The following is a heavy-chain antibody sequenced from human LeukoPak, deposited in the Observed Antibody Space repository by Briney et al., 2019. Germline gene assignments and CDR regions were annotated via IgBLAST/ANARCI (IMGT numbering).Heavy chain of an antibody. Sequence: SGGSLRLSCAASGFTFSSYGMHWVRQAPGKGLEWVAVISYDGSNKYYADSVKGRFTISRDNSKNTLYLQMNRLRAEDTAVYYCAKDGTNLYSSGWAADYWGQGTLVTVSS. CDR1: GFTFSSYG. CDR3: AKDGTNLYSSGWAADY. D-gene: IGHD6-19*01. CDR2: ISYDGSNK. J-gene: IGHJ4*02. V-gene: IGHV3-30*18.